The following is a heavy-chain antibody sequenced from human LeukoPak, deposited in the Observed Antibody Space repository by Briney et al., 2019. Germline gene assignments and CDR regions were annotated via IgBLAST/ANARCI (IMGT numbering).Heavy chain of an antibody. CDR2: ISAYNGNT. CDR3: ARVFIVVVTARSGSFDY. J-gene: IGHJ4*02. V-gene: IGHV1-18*01. D-gene: IGHD2-21*02. Sequence: VTVSCXASGYTFTSYGISWVRQAPGQGLEWMGWISAYNGNTNYAQKLQGRVTMTTDTSTSTAYMELRSLRSDDTAVYYCARVFIVVVTARSGSFDYWGQGTLVTVSS. CDR1: GYTFTSYG.